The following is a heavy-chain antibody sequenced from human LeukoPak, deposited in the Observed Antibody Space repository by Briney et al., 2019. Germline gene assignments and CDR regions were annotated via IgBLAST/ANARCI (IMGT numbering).Heavy chain of an antibody. V-gene: IGHV3-33*01. CDR3: ARVTMVAAASYNWFVH. Sequence: GGSLRLSCAASGFTFSNYGMHWVRQAPGKGLEWVVVIWSDGSNRNYADSVRGRFTISRDNSKNTLYLQMNSLRAEDTAVYYCARVTMVAAASYNWFVHWGQGTLVTVSS. D-gene: IGHD2-15*01. CDR2: IWSDGSNR. CDR1: GFTFSNYG. J-gene: IGHJ5*02.